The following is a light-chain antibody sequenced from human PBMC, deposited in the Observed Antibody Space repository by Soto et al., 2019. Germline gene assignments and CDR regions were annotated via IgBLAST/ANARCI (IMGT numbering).Light chain of an antibody. V-gene: IGLV2-8*01. CDR2: EVT. CDR1: SSDVGVYDY. Sequence: QSVLTQPPSASGSPGQSVSISCTGTSSDVGVYDYVSWYQQYPGKTPKLMIFEVTKRPSGVPDRFSGSKSGNTASLTVSGLQAEGEADYYCISYAGTACVFGTGTKVTV. CDR3: ISYAGTACV. J-gene: IGLJ1*01.